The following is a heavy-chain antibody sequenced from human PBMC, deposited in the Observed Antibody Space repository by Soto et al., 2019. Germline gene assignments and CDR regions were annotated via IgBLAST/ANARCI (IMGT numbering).Heavy chain of an antibody. D-gene: IGHD6-19*01. CDR1: GGSISSGYH. CDR2: IFHTGTT. J-gene: IGHJ4*01. CDR3: ARFHVMVVAGSTFDY. V-gene: IGHV4-38-2*02. Sequence: SETLSLTCTVSGGSISSGYHWAWIRQPPGMRLEWVASIFHTGTTYYNPSLTSRVTISVDTSKNQFSLKLTSVTAADTAVYYCARFHVMVVAGSTFDYWCHGTLVTVSS.